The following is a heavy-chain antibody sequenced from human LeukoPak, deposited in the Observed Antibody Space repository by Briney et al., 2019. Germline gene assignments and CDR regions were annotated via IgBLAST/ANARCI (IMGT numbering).Heavy chain of an antibody. CDR2: IIPIFGTA. V-gene: IGHV1-69*01. D-gene: IGHD2-2*02. CDR3: ARDNTDYFDY. CDR1: GGTFSSYA. J-gene: IGHJ4*02. Sequence: GSSVRVSCKASGGTFSSYAISWVRQAPGRGLEWMGGIIPIFGTANYAQKFQGRVTITADESTSTAYMELSSLRSEDTAVYYCARDNTDYFDYWGQGTLVTVSS.